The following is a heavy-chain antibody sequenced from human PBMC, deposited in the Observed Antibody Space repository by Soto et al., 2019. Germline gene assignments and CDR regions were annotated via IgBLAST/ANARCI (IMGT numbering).Heavy chain of an antibody. V-gene: IGHV4-4*07. Sequence: LSLTCTVSGGSFSSYYWSWIRQPAGKGLEWIGRIYTSGSTNYNPSLKSRVTMSVDTSKNQFSLKLSSVTAADTAVYYCARGGTSPQVAYYYYGMDVWGQGTTVTVSS. D-gene: IGHD2-2*01. CDR3: ARGGTSPQVAYYYYGMDV. J-gene: IGHJ6*02. CDR1: GGSFSSYY. CDR2: IYTSGST.